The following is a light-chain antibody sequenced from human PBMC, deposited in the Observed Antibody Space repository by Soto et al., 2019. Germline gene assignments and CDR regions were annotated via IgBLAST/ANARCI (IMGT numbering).Light chain of an antibody. Sequence: DIQLTQSPSFLSASVGDRVTITCRASQGISSFLAWYQQKQGEAPKLLIYVASTLQSGVPSRFSGSGSGTEFTLTISSLQPEDFATYYCQQHNSYPLTFGGGTKVDIK. J-gene: IGKJ4*01. CDR3: QQHNSYPLT. CDR2: VAS. V-gene: IGKV1-9*01. CDR1: QGISSF.